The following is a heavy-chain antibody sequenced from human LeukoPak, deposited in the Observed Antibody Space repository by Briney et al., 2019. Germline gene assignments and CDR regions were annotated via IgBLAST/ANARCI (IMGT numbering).Heavy chain of an antibody. CDR3: ARAAGTKVFDY. CDR2: IYYSGST. V-gene: IGHV4-59*01. J-gene: IGHJ4*02. D-gene: IGHD6-13*01. Sequence: PSETLSLTCTVSGGSISSYYWSWIRQPPGKGLEWIGYIYYSGSTNYNPSLKSRVTISVDTSKNQFSLKLGSVTAADTAVYYCARAAGTKVFDYWGQGTLVTVSS. CDR1: GGSISSYY.